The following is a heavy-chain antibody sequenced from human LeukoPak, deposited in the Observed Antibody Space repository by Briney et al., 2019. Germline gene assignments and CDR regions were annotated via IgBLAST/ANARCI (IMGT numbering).Heavy chain of an antibody. D-gene: IGHD3-3*01. CDR3: AKDWYDY. J-gene: IGHJ4*02. CDR1: GFTFSDYP. CDR2: FSDVT. V-gene: IGHV3-23*01. Sequence: GGSLRLSCVASGFTFSDYPMIWVRQAPGEGLEYVSVFSDVTHYADSVEGRFTISRDNSKNTLYLQMNSLRVEDTAIYYCAKDWYDYWGQGTLVTVSS.